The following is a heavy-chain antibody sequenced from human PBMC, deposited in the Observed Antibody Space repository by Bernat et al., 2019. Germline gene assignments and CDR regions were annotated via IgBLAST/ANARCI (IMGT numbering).Heavy chain of an antibody. J-gene: IGHJ4*02. Sequence: QVQLVQSGAEVKKPGASVKVSCKASGYTFTSYAMHWVRQAPGQRLEWMGWINAGNGNTKYSQKFQGRVTITRDTSASTAYMELSSLRSEDTAVYYCARGRYCSSTSCDGLDYWGQGTLVTVSS. D-gene: IGHD2-2*01. CDR3: ARGRYCSSTSCDGLDY. V-gene: IGHV1-3*01. CDR2: INAGNGNT. CDR1: GYTFTSYA.